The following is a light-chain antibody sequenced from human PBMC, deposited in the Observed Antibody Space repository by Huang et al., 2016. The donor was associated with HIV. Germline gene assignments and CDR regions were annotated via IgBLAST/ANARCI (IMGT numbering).Light chain of an antibody. CDR2: AAS. Sequence: IQLTQSPSSLSASVGDRVTITCRASQGISSYLAWYQQKPGEAPKLLIYAASTLQSGVPSRFSGSGSGTDFTLTISSLQPEDFATYHCQQLNSYPPTFGQGTKVEIK. J-gene: IGKJ1*01. CDR3: QQLNSYPPT. CDR1: QGISSY. V-gene: IGKV1-9*01.